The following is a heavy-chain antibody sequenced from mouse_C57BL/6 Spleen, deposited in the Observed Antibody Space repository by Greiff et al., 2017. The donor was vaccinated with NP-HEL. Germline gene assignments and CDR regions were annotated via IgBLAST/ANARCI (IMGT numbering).Heavy chain of an antibody. Sequence: QVQLQQPGAELVRPGSSVKLSCKASGYTFTSYWMDWVKQRPGQGLEWIGNIYPSDSETHYNQKFKDKATLTVDKSSSTAYMQLSSLTSEDSAVYYWARSDSNYEYFDYWGQGTTLTVSS. J-gene: IGHJ2*01. CDR3: ARSDSNYEYFDY. D-gene: IGHD2-5*01. CDR1: GYTFTSYW. V-gene: IGHV1-61*01. CDR2: IYPSDSET.